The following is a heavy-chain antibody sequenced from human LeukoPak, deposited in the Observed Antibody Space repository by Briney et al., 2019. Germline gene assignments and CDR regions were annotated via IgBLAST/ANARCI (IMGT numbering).Heavy chain of an antibody. CDR2: INTYNGNT. Sequence: ASVKVSCKASGYTFTNYGISWVRQAPGQGLEWMGWINTYNGNTNYAQKLRGRVTMTTDTSTSTAYMELRSLRSDDTAVYYSAXXXXXXXAMTGSGSYSTDYWGQGTLATVSS. D-gene: IGHD3-10*01. J-gene: IGHJ4*02. CDR1: GYTFTNYG. CDR3: AXXXXXXXAMTGSGSYSTDY. V-gene: IGHV1-18*01.